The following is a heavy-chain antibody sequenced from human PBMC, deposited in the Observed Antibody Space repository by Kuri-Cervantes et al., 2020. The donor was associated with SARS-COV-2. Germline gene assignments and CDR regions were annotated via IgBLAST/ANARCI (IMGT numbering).Heavy chain of an antibody. J-gene: IGHJ3*02. CDR1: GYTFTSYY. V-gene: IGHV1-46*01. Sequence: ASLKVSCKASGYTFTSYYIHWGRQASGQGLEWMGIINPSGGSTSYAQKFQGRVTMTRDTSTSTVYMELSSLRSEDTAVYYCARADVVGVVAAGGAFDIWGQGTMVTVSS. D-gene: IGHD2-15*01. CDR2: INPSGGST. CDR3: ARADVVGVVAAGGAFDI.